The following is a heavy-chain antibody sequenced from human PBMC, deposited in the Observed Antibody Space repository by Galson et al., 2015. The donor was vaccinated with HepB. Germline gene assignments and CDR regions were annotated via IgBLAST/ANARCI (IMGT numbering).Heavy chain of an antibody. J-gene: IGHJ4*02. Sequence: SVKVSCKASGYTFTSYAMNWVRQAPGQGLEWMGWINTNTGNPTYAQSFTGRFVFSLDTSVSMAYLKISSLKAEDTAVYYCARGLLAYSSSWYGSPAAPDYWGQGTLVTVSS. D-gene: IGHD6-13*01. CDR3: ARGLLAYSSSWYGSPAAPDY. CDR2: INTNTGNP. CDR1: GYTFTSYA. V-gene: IGHV7-4-1*04.